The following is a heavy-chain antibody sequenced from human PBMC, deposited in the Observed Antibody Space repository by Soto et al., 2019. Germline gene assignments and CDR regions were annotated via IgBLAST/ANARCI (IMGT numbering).Heavy chain of an antibody. V-gene: IGHV1-69*06. CDR2: IIPIFGTA. D-gene: IGHD6-13*01. Sequence: SVKVSCKASGGTFSSYAISWVRQAPGQGLEWMGGIIPIFGTASYAQKFQGRVTITADKSTSTAYMELSSLRSEDTAVYDCARGTLGAAGITRYYFDYWGQGTLVTVPQ. CDR1: GGTFSSYA. CDR3: ARGTLGAAGITRYYFDY. J-gene: IGHJ4*02.